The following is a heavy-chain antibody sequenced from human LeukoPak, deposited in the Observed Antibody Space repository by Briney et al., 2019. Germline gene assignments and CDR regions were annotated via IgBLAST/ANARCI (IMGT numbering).Heavy chain of an antibody. V-gene: IGHV3-9*01. J-gene: IGHJ6*02. CDR2: ISWNSGSI. CDR3: AKGSVVVAATQGYYYGMDV. Sequence: GGSLRLSCAASGFSVNSNYMSWVRQAPGKGLEWVSGISWNSGSIGYADSVKGRFTISRDNAKNSLYPQMNSLRAEDTALYYCAKGSVVVAATQGYYYGMDVWGQGTTVTVSS. CDR1: GFSVNSNY. D-gene: IGHD2-15*01.